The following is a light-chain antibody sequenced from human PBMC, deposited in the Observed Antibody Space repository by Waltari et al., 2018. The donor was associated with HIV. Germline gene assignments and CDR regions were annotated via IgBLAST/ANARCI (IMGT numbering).Light chain of an antibody. CDR3: QTGDTGIII. V-gene: IGLV4-69*01. CDR2: LNNDGSH. CDR1: SGHSDYA. J-gene: IGLJ2*01. Sequence: QPVVTQSPSAAASLGASVKLTCTLSSGHSDYAIALHQQHPQKGPRYLRRLNNDGSHYKGDGIPVRFSGSSSGAERYLIISSLQSGDEADYYCQTGDTGIIIFGGGTKLTVL.